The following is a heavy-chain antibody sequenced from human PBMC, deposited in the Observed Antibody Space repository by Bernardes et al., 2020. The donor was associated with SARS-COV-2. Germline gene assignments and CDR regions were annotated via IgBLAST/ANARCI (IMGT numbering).Heavy chain of an antibody. Sequence: TLSLTCTVSGGSISSSNYYWGWIRQPPGKGLEWIGSIYSSGSSYYNPSLQSRVRESVDTSKNQFSLRLSFVTAADTAVYYCAGSSCGIDCYIGGLRSWDYGMDVWGQGTMVTVSS. J-gene: IGHJ6*02. D-gene: IGHD2-21*02. CDR1: GGSISSSNYY. CDR2: IYSSGSS. V-gene: IGHV4-39*01. CDR3: AGSSCGIDCYIGGLRSWDYGMDV.